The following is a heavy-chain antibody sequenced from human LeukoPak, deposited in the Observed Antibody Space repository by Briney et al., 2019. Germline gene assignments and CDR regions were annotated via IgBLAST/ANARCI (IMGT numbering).Heavy chain of an antibody. D-gene: IGHD6-13*01. J-gene: IGHJ4*02. CDR1: GFTFSSYGM. CDR3: ARVSYSSSWYTFDY. CDR2: IYHSGST. V-gene: IGHV4-4*02. Sequence: GTLRLSCAASGFTFSSYGMSWVRQPPGKGLEWIGEIYHSGSTNYNPSLKSRVTISVDKSKNQFSLKLSSVTAADTAVYYCARVSYSSSWYTFDYWGQGTLVTVSS.